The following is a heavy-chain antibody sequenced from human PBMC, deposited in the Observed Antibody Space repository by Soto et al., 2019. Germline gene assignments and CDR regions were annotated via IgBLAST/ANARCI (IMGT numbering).Heavy chain of an antibody. J-gene: IGHJ4*02. V-gene: IGHV2-26*01. D-gene: IGHD1-1*01. CDR1: GFSLSNARMG. CDR3: ARLTGTDDYIDY. Sequence: SGPTLVNPTETLTLTCTVSGFSLSNARMGVSWIRQPPGKALEWLAHIFSNDEKSYSTSLKSRLTISKDTSKSQVVLTMTDMDPVDTATYYCARLTGTDDYIDYWGQGTLVTVSS. CDR2: IFSNDEK.